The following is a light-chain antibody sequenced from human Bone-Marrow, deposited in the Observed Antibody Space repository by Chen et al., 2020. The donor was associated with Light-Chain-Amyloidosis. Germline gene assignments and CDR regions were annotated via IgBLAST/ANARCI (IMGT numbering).Light chain of an antibody. CDR1: QSVSSTY. CDR3: HLYGRSPPCT. Sequence: EIVLTQSPGTLSLSPGERATLSCRASQSVSSTYLAWYQQKPGQGSRLLIYGASTRATGIPDRFSGSGSGTDFTLTISRLEPEDFAVYYCHLYGRSPPCTFGQGTKLEIK. CDR2: GAS. J-gene: IGKJ2*02. V-gene: IGKV3-20*01.